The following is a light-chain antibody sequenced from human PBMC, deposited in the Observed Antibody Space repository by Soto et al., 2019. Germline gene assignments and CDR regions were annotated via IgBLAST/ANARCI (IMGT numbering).Light chain of an antibody. CDR2: AGS. CDR3: QQSYSTLIT. V-gene: IGKV1-39*01. Sequence: DIQMTQSPSSLSASVGDRVTITCRASQSISSYLNWYQQKPGKAPKLLIYAGSSLQSGVPSRFSGSGSGTDFTLTISSLQPEDFATYYCQQSYSTLITFGQGTRLEIK. J-gene: IGKJ5*01. CDR1: QSISSY.